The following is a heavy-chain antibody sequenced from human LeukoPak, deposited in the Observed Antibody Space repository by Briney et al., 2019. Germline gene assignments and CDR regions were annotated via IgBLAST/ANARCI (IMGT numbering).Heavy chain of an antibody. V-gene: IGHV3-53*01. D-gene: IGHD2-2*02. CDR2: SYSGGST. Sequence: PGGSLRLSCAASGLTVSSNYLSWVRQAPGKGLEWVSVSYSGGSTYYADSVKGRFTISRDNSKNTLYLQMNSLRAEDTAVYYCARDRGYCSSTSCYRWFDPWGQGTLVTVSS. CDR3: ARDRGYCSSTSCYRWFDP. J-gene: IGHJ5*02. CDR1: GLTVSSNY.